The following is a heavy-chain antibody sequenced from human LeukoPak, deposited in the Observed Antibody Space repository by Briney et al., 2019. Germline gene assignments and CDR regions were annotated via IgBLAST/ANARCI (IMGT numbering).Heavy chain of an antibody. CDR3: AKETATTVTYLLEY. CDR2: ISGSGGST. V-gene: IGHV3-23*01. D-gene: IGHD4-17*01. Sequence: GGSLRLSCLASGFTFRNYWMHWVRQAPGKGLEWVSAISGSGGSTYYADSVKGRFTISRDNSKNTLYLQMNSLRAEDTAVYYCAKETATTVTYLLEYWGQGTLVTVSS. CDR1: GFTFRNYW. J-gene: IGHJ4*02.